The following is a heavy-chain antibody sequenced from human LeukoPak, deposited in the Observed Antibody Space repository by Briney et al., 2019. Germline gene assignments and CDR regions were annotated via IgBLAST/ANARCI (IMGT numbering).Heavy chain of an antibody. D-gene: IGHD3-22*01. J-gene: IGHJ5*02. CDR1: GFTFSNAW. Sequence: GGSLRLSCAASGFTFSNAWTNWVRQAPGKGLEWVGRIRSNSDGGTIDYAAPVKGRFTLSRDDSKTTLYLQMNSLQTEDTAVYYCATDFYDSTWGQGTLVTVSS. V-gene: IGHV3-15*07. CDR3: ATDFYDST. CDR2: IRSNSDGGTI.